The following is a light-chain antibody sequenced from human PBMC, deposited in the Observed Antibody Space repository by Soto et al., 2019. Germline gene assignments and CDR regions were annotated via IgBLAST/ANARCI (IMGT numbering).Light chain of an antibody. CDR1: SSDVGGYNY. V-gene: IGLV2-14*01. J-gene: IGLJ1*01. CDR2: AVT. Sequence: QSVLTKPACVSWSPGQSITISCTGTSSDVGGYNYVSWYQQHPGKAPKLMIYAVTDRPSGVSSRFSGSKSGNTASLTISGLQAEDEADYYCSSYTSSSTLFGTGTKVTVL. CDR3: SSYTSSSTL.